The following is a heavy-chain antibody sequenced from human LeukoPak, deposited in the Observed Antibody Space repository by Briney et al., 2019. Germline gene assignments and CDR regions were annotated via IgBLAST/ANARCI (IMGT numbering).Heavy chain of an antibody. CDR2: IGSRADNHAT. V-gene: IGHV3-73*01. CDR1: GFIFSACA. CDR3: TRHLDGIASYDY. Sequence: GGSLRLSCAASGFIFSACAVHWIRQAPGKGLEWVGLIGSRADNHATLYGASMEGKFTISRDDSKNTAYLQMNSLKTEDTAVYYCTRHLDGIASYDYWGQGSLVTVSS. J-gene: IGHJ4*02. D-gene: IGHD6-13*01.